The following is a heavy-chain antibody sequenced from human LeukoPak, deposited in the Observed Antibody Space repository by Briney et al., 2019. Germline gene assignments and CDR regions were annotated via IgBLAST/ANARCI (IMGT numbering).Heavy chain of an antibody. Sequence: PGGSLRLSCAASGFTFSSHGMTWVRQAPGKGLEWVSAITGSGDGTYYADSVKGRFTISRDNSKNTLYLQMNSLRAEDTAVYYCARLYSSSGVWGKGTTVTVSS. CDR1: GFTFSSHG. CDR3: ARLYSSSGV. D-gene: IGHD6-6*01. CDR2: ITGSGDGT. V-gene: IGHV3-23*01. J-gene: IGHJ6*04.